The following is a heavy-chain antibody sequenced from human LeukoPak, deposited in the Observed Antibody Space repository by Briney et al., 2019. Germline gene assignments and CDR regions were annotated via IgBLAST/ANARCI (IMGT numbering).Heavy chain of an antibody. CDR2: IFTGGTT. D-gene: IGHD2-8*01. CDR3: ARSYGINDAFDI. V-gene: IGHV4-4*07. CDR1: GGSIRGYY. J-gene: IGHJ3*02. Sequence: SETLSLTCTVSGGSIRGYYWSWIRQPAGKGLEWIRSIFTGGTTDYNPSLKSRVTMSVDTSKNQFSLKLSSVTAADTAVYYCARSYGINDAFDIWGQGIMVTVSS.